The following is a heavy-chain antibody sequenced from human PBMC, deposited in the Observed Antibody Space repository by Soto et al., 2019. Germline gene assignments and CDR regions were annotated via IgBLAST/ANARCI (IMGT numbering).Heavy chain of an antibody. Sequence: PGGSLRLSCAASGFTFSNAWMSWVRQAPGKGLEWVGRIKSKTDGGTTDYAAPVKGRFTISRDDSKNTLYLQMNSLKTEDTAVYYCTASITMVRGVRPRWGQGTLVTVSS. J-gene: IGHJ4*02. CDR3: TASITMVRGVRPR. V-gene: IGHV3-15*01. D-gene: IGHD3-10*01. CDR1: GFTFSNAW. CDR2: IKSKTDGGTT.